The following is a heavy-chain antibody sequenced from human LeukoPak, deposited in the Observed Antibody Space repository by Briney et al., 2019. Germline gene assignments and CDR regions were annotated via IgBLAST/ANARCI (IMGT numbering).Heavy chain of an antibody. D-gene: IGHD1-26*01. Sequence: QSGRSLRLSCAASGFTFSSYGMHWVRQAPGKGLEWVAVISYDGSNKYYADSVKGRFTISRDNSKNTLYLQMNSLRAEDTAVYYCAKATSIREGAFDIWGQGTMVTVSS. CDR3: AKATSIREGAFDI. CDR2: ISYDGSNK. J-gene: IGHJ3*02. CDR1: GFTFSSYG. V-gene: IGHV3-30*18.